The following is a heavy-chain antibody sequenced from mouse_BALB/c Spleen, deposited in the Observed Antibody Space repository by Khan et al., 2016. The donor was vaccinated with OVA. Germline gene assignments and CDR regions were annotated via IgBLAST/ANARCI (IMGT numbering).Heavy chain of an antibody. D-gene: IGHD2-13*01. Sequence: EVELVESGGGLVKPGGSLKLSCAASGFTFSDYYMYWVRQTPEKSLEWVASISDGGSYPYYPDSVKGRFAISRDDAKNNPYLQMSSLKSEDTAMYCWARGYDGDPFAYWGQGTLVTVSA. CDR2: ISDGGSYP. CDR3: ARGYDGDPFAY. J-gene: IGHJ3*01. V-gene: IGHV5-4*02. CDR1: GFTFSDYY.